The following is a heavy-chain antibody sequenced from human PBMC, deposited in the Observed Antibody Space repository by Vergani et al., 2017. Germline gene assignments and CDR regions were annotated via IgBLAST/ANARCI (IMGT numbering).Heavy chain of an antibody. Sequence: QVQLVQSGAEVGKPGASVRVSCKASGYTFTENYMHWVRQAPGQGLEWMGWINPNGGDTKFAQSFQGRVTLASDTSITTAYLEVKALTSDDTAIYFCTTRSGRYPSKAFDIWGQGTLVTVSS. CDR2: INPNGGDT. CDR3: TTRSGRYPSKAFDI. J-gene: IGHJ3*02. CDR1: GYTFTENY. D-gene: IGHD6-19*01. V-gene: IGHV1-2*02.